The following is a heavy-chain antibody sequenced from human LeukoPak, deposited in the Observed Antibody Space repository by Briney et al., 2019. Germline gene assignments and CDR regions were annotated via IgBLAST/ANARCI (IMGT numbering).Heavy chain of an antibody. V-gene: IGHV3-23*01. CDR2: ISGSGDTT. Sequence: GGSLRLSCAASGFTFRNYVMSWVRQAPGKGLEWVSAISGSGDTTYYADSVKGRFTISRDNSKNTLYLQMNSLRAEDTAVYYCAKDVPVAYFDYWGQGTLVTVSS. CDR3: AKDVPVAYFDY. J-gene: IGHJ4*02. D-gene: IGHD2-2*01. CDR1: GFTFRNYV.